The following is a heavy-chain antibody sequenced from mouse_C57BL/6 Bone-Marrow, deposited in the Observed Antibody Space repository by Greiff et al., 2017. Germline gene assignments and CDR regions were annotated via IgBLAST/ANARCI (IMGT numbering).Heavy chain of an antibody. J-gene: IGHJ1*03. CDR2: IYPGGGDT. D-gene: IGHD2-5*01. V-gene: IGHV1-63*01. CDR1: GYTFTNYW. Sequence: VQLLESGAELVKPGTSVKMSCKASGYTFTNYWIGWVKQRPGHGLEWIGDIYPGGGDTNYNEKFKGKATLTADKSSSTAYMQLSSLTSEDSAVYYSTRKDSKPFYLFDVWGTGTTVTVSS. CDR3: TRKDSKPFYLFDV.